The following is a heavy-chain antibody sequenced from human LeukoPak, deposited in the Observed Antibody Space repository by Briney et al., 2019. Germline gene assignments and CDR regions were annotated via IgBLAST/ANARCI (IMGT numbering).Heavy chain of an antibody. Sequence: SETLSLTCTVSGGSISSYYCIWIRQPPGKGLEWIGSMSYSGSTNYNPSLKSRVTISPDTSKNEFSLKLSSVTAAETAVYYCVAGYNFDYWGQGILVTVSS. CDR3: VAGYNFDY. D-gene: IGHD2-2*02. CDR1: GGSISSYY. V-gene: IGHV4-59*08. J-gene: IGHJ4*02. CDR2: MSYSGST.